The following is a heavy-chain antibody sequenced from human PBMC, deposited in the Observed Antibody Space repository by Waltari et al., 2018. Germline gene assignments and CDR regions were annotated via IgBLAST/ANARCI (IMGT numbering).Heavy chain of an antibody. CDR3: ARLFGSDSCSWGGGFDY. Sequence: QVQLQESGPGLVKPSQILSLTCTVSGGPVRSGDYFWGWLRQSPGKGLEWIGYISNLGYAYYDPSLESRLTMSMDTSNNEFSLKMNSVTAADTAVYFCARLFGSDSCSWGGGFDYWGQGAQVTVSS. V-gene: IGHV4-30-4*01. CDR2: ISNLGYA. CDR1: GGPVRSGDYF. D-gene: IGHD2-15*01. J-gene: IGHJ4*02.